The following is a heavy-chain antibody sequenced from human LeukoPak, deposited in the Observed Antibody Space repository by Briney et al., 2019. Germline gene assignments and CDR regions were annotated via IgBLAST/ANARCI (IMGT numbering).Heavy chain of an antibody. V-gene: IGHV5-51*01. J-gene: IGHJ3*02. CDR1: GYSFTSYW. CDR3: ARHPKTSKTAMKSFDI. CDR2: IYPGDSDT. D-gene: IGHD5-18*01. Sequence: GESLKISCKGSGYSFTSYWIGWVRQMPGKGLEWMGIIYPGDSDTRYSPSFQGQVTISADKSISTAYLQWSSLKASDTAMYYCARHPKTSKTAMKSFDIWGQGTMVTVSS.